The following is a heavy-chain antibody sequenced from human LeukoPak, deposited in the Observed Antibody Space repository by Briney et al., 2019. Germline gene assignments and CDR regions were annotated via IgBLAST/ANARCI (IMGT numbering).Heavy chain of an antibody. Sequence: GGSLRLSCAASGLTFSSYAMTWVRQAPGKGLEWVANIKQDGSEKYYVDSVKGRFTISRDNAKNSLYLQMNSLRAEDTAVYYCARDLRSYPFDYWGQGTLVTVSS. J-gene: IGHJ4*02. D-gene: IGHD1-26*01. CDR3: ARDLRSYPFDY. CDR1: GLTFSSYA. CDR2: IKQDGSEK. V-gene: IGHV3-7*01.